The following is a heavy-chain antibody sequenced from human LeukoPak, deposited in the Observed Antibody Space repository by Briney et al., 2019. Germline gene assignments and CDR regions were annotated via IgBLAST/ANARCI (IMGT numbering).Heavy chain of an antibody. J-gene: IGHJ4*02. Sequence: PGRSLRLSCAASGFTFSSYGMHWVRQAPGKGLEWVSVIYSGGSTYYADSVKGRFTISRDNSKNTVYLQMNSLRADDTAVYYCALDSSGWYYFDSWGQGALVTVSS. CDR3: ALDSSGWYYFDS. CDR1: GFTFSSYG. D-gene: IGHD6-19*01. CDR2: IYSGGST. V-gene: IGHV3-NL1*01.